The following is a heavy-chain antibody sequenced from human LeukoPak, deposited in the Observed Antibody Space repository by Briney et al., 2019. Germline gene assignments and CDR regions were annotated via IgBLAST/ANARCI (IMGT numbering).Heavy chain of an antibody. CDR1: GFTFSKHN. Sequence: GRSLRLSCAASGFTFSKHNMHWVRQAPGKGLEWVALISADGGNKYYADSVKGRFTISRDNSKNTLYLQMNSLRTEDTAVYYCAKGQDMSWGKYFDYWGQGTLVAVSS. CDR2: ISADGGNK. J-gene: IGHJ4*02. CDR3: AKGQDMSWGKYFDY. D-gene: IGHD3-16*01. V-gene: IGHV3-30*14.